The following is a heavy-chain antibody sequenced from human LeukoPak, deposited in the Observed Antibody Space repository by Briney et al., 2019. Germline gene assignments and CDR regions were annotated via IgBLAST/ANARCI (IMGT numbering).Heavy chain of an antibody. Sequence: SVNVSCKSSGGTFSSYAISGVRQAPAQGLASMWGIFPIFGTANYDQEFQGRVTITTEESTSTAYMELSSLRSEGTAVYYCATQWELLSWLDLWGQGTLVTVSS. CDR2: IFPIFGTA. J-gene: IGHJ5*02. D-gene: IGHD1-26*01. CDR3: ATQWELLSWLDL. V-gene: IGHV1-69*05. CDR1: GGTFSSYA.